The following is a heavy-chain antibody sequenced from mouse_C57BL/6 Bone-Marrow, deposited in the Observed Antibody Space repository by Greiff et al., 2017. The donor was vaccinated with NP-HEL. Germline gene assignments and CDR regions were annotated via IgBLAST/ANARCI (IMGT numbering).Heavy chain of an antibody. Sequence: VQLQESGPELVKPGASVKISCKASGYAFSSSWMNWVKQRPGKGLEWIGRIYPGDGDTNYNGKFKGKATLTADKSSSTAYMQLSSLTSEDSAVYFCARGPTGTGRAMDYWGQGTSVTVSS. D-gene: IGHD4-1*02. CDR1: GYAFSSSW. CDR2: IYPGDGDT. V-gene: IGHV1-82*01. J-gene: IGHJ4*01. CDR3: ARGPTGTGRAMDY.